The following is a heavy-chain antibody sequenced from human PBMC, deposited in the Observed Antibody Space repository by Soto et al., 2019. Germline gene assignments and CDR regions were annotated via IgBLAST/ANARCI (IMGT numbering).Heavy chain of an antibody. V-gene: IGHV3-23*01. CDR3: AKNQGVELVPLATVDWFDP. D-gene: IGHD1-26*01. CDR2: ISGSGFKK. J-gene: IGHJ5*02. Sequence: GGSLRLSCAASGFIFENFGMSWVRQAPGKGLEWISSISGSGFKKYYADSVKGRFTVSRDNSKSTVYLELNNLSAEDTAVYHCAKNQGVELVPLATVDWFDPWGQGSVVTVSS. CDR1: GFIFENFG.